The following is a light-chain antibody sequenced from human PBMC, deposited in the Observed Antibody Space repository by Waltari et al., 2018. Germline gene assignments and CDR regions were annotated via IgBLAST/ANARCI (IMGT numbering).Light chain of an antibody. CDR2: SAS. CDR1: QDISSS. CDR3: QQVNNYPFT. Sequence: DIQLTQSPSFLSASVGDRVTIPCRASQDISSSLAWYQQKPGHAPKILIYSASTLQSGVPSRLSGSGSGTEFTLTISSLQPEDFVTYYCQQVNNYPFTFGPGTILDVK. J-gene: IGKJ3*01. V-gene: IGKV1-9*01.